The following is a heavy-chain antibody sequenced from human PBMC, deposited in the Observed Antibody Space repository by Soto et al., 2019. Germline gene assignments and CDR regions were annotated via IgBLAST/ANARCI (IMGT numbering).Heavy chain of an antibody. Sequence: QVQLVESGGGVVQPGRSLRLSCAASGFTFSSYGMHWVRQAPGKGLEWVAVIWYDGSNKYYADSVKGRFTISRDNSKNTLYLQMNSLRAEATAVYYCARDRMEVLMVLGVTNWFDPWGQGTLVTVSS. CDR1: GFTFSSYG. D-gene: IGHD3-10*01. CDR3: ARDRMEVLMVLGVTNWFDP. V-gene: IGHV3-33*01. CDR2: IWYDGSNK. J-gene: IGHJ5*02.